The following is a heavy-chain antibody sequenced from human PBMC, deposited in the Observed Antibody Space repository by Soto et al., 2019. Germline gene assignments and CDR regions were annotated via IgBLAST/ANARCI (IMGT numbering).Heavy chain of an antibody. J-gene: IGHJ4*02. CDR3: VRDDPGLGMDY. Sequence: GGSLRLSCAASGFTFSSYAMSWVRQAPGKGLEWVSGISGSGGNTYYADYVKGRFTISRDNSKNTLYLQMNSLIAEDTAVYFCVRDDPGLGMDYWGLGTLVTVSS. CDR2: ISGSGGNT. V-gene: IGHV3-23*01. D-gene: IGHD1-26*01. CDR1: GFTFSSYA.